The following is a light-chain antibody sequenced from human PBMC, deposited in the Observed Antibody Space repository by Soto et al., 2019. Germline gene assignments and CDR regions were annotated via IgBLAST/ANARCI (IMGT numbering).Light chain of an antibody. CDR1: SSDVGGYNY. J-gene: IGLJ1*01. CDR2: DVN. CDR3: SSYTSSSTHPCV. Sequence: QSALTQPASVSGSPGQSITISCTGTSSDVGGYNYVSWYQQHPGKAPKLMIYDVNNRPSGVSNRFSGSKSGNTAFLTISGLAAEDEADYGCSSYTSSSTHPCVFGTRTKVTVL. V-gene: IGLV2-14*01.